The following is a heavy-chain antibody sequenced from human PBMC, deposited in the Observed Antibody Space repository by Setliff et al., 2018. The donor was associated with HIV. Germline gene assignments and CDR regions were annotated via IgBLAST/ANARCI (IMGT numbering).Heavy chain of an antibody. CDR3: ARGEILQWSDY. V-gene: IGHV4-59*01. CDR2: IHNTGST. D-gene: IGHD2-15*01. Sequence: ASETPSLTCTVSGGSTSSYFWSWIRQSPGKGLEWIGYIHNTGSTDSNPSLKSRVTMSVDTSKNQFSLKLRSVTAADTAVYYCARGEILQWSDYWGQGTLVTVSS. J-gene: IGHJ4*02. CDR1: GGSTSSYF.